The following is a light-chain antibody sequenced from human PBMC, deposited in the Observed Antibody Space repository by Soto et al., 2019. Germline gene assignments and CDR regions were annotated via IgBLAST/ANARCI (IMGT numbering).Light chain of an antibody. CDR2: GAS. Sequence: ELVMTPSPATLSVSLGGIDTLCCRASHTVSTNLASYQHNPGQAPTLLIYGASTRTTGIPASFSGSGSGTEFTLTISSLQSEDFAVYYCQQRSNWPWTFGQGTKVDIK. CDR1: HTVSTN. J-gene: IGKJ1*01. CDR3: QQRSNWPWT. V-gene: IGKV3-15*01.